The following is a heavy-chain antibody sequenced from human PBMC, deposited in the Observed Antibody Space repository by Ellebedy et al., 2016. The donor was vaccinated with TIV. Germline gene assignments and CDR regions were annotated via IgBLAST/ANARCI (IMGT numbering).Heavy chain of an antibody. D-gene: IGHD2-15*01. CDR2: IIPILGIA. CDR3: ARDPILSSLGVYWYFDL. J-gene: IGHJ2*01. V-gene: IGHV1-69*10. Sequence: ASVKVSCKASGGTFSSYAISWVRQAPGQGLGWMGGIIPILGIANYAQKFQGRVTITADESTSTAYMELSSLRAEDTAVYYCARDPILSSLGVYWYFDLWGRGTLVTVSS. CDR1: GGTFSSYA.